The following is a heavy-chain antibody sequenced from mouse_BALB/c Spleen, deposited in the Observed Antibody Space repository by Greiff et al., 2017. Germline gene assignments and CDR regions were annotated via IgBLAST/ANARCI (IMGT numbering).Heavy chain of an antibody. CDR2: IWAGGST. Sequence: QVQLQQSGPGLVAPSQSLSITCTVSGFSLTSYGVHWVRQPPGKGLEWLGVIWAGGSTNYNSALMSRLSISKDNSKSQVFLKMNSLQTDDTAMYYCARSYGYDPYYYAMDYWGQGTSVTVSS. V-gene: IGHV2-9*02. D-gene: IGHD2-2*01. CDR3: ARSYGYDPYYYAMDY. CDR1: GFSLTSYG. J-gene: IGHJ4*01.